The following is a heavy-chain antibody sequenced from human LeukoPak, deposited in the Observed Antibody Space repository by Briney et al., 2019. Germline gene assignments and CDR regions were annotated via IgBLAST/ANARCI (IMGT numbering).Heavy chain of an antibody. J-gene: IGHJ4*02. CDR3: ARTEHYDFWSGYYRGGYDY. CDR2: INHSGST. D-gene: IGHD3-3*01. V-gene: IGHV4-34*01. CDR1: VGSFSGYY. Sequence: SETLSLTCAVYVGSFSGYYWSWIRQPPGKGLEWIGEINHSGSTNYNPSLKSRVTISVDTSKNQFSLKLSSVTAADTAVYYCARTEHYDFWSGYYRGGYDYWGQGTLVTVSS.